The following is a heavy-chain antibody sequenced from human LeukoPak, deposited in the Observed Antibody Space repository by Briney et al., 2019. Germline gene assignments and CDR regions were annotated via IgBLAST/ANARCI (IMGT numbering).Heavy chain of an antibody. CDR2: IYYSGST. V-gene: IGHV4-59*01. Sequence: SETLSLTCTVSGGSISSYYWSWIRQPPGKGLEWIGYIYYSGSTNYNPSLKSRVTISVDTSKNQFSLKLSSVTAADTAVYYCAREVVGANYYFDYWGQGTLVTVSS. CDR3: AREVVGANYYFDY. CDR1: GGSISSYY. J-gene: IGHJ4*02. D-gene: IGHD2-15*01.